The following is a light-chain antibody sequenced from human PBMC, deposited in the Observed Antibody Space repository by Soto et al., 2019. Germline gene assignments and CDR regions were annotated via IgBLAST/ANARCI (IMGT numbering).Light chain of an antibody. Sequence: QSALTQPASVSGSPGQSITISCTGTSSDVGGYNYVSWYQQQSGKAPKLMIHEVSNRPSGVSNRFSGSKSGNTASLTISGPRAEDEADYYCSSYTSSRAYVFGIGTKLTVL. J-gene: IGLJ1*01. CDR3: SSYTSSRAYV. V-gene: IGLV2-14*01. CDR1: SSDVGGYNY. CDR2: EVS.